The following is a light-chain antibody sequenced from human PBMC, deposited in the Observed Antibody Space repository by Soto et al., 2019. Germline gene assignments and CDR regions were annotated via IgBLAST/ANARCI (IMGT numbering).Light chain of an antibody. J-gene: IGKJ1*01. CDR3: QQYSISST. Sequence: IVLTQSPGTLSLSPGERATLSGMASQRVSSSSLAWYQHKPGQSPRLLIFGVSSRATDIPDRFSGSGSGTDFTLTINRLEPEDFAVYYCQQYSISSTFGQGTKVDI. CDR1: QRVSSSS. CDR2: GVS. V-gene: IGKV3-20*01.